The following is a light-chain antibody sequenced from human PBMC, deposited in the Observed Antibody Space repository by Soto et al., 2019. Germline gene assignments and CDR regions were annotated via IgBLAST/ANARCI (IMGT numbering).Light chain of an antibody. V-gene: IGKV1-5*01. J-gene: IGKJ1*01. CDR3: QQYNDYWT. CDR2: DAS. Sequence: DIQLTQSPSTLSASVGDRVTITCRASQSISGWLAWYQQKPGKAPKLLIYDASSLESGVPSRFSGSGSGTEFTLTISSLQPDDFATYFCQQYNDYWTFGQGTRVEIK. CDR1: QSISGW.